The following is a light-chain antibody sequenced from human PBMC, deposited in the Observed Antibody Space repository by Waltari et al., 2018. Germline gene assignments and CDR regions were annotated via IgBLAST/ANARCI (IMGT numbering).Light chain of an antibody. CDR3: QQANNFPWT. CDR1: QCISSW. Sequence: DIQMTQSPSSVSAFVGGRVPILCRASQCISSWLAWYQQKPGKAPNLLIHATSSLQSGVPSRFSGSGSGTDFTLTISSLQPEDFATYYCQQANNFPWTFGQGTKVEIK. J-gene: IGKJ1*01. V-gene: IGKV1-12*01. CDR2: ATS.